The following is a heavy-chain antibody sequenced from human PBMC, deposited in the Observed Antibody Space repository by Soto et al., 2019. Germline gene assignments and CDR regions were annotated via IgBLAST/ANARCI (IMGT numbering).Heavy chain of an antibody. CDR1: GGSISSRGYH. Sequence: SETLSLPCTVSGGSISSRGYHWSLIRQNPGKGLEWIGYIYYSGSTNYNPSLKSRVTISVDTSKNQFSLKLSSVTAADTAVYYWASDRSGENDYYGMDVWGQGTTVTVSS. V-gene: IGHV4-31*03. D-gene: IGHD6-25*01. CDR3: ASDRSGENDYYGMDV. CDR2: IYYSGST. J-gene: IGHJ6*02.